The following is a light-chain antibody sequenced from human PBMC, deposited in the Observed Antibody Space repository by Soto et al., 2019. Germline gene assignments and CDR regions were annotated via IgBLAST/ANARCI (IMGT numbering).Light chain of an antibody. Sequence: EIVMTQSPVTLSVSPGEGATLFCRASQSVRNNLAWYQQKPGLAPRLLIYAVSTRATGVPARFSGNGSETEFTLTISGLQSDDFALYYCQQYNKRPPWTFGQGTKVEIK. J-gene: IGKJ1*01. CDR2: AVS. V-gene: IGKV3-15*01. CDR3: QQYNKRPPWT. CDR1: QSVRNN.